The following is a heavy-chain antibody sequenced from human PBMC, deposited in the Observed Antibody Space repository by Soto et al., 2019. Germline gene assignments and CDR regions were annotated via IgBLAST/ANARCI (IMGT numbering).Heavy chain of an antibody. V-gene: IGHV3-30-3*01. CDR3: GAGERWMYDPFDY. CDR2: ISYEGTNK. Sequence: GGSLRLSCSASGFTFSRYVMHWVRQAPGKGLDWVALISYEGTNKKYAESVKGRFTISRDNSKNTVSLQMNSLRAEDTAVYYCGAGERWMYDPFDYWGQGSMVTVSS. J-gene: IGHJ4*02. CDR1: GFTFSRYV. D-gene: IGHD3-16*01.